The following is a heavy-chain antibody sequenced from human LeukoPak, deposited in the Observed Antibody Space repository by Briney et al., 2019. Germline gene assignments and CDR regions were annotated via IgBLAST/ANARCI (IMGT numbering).Heavy chain of an antibody. Sequence: PGGSLGLSCAASGFTFNTYGMHWVRQAPGKGLEWVAVISYDASNKNYADPVKGRFTISRDYSKNTVYLQMNSLRAEDTAVYFCAKGVGGYTIGYYFDYWGQGTPVTVSS. CDR3: AKGVGGYTIGYYFDY. CDR1: GFTFNTYG. D-gene: IGHD5-18*01. V-gene: IGHV3-30*18. J-gene: IGHJ4*02. CDR2: ISYDASNK.